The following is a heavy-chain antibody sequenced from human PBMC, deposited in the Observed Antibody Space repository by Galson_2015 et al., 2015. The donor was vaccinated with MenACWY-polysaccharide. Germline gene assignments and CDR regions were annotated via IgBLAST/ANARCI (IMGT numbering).Heavy chain of an antibody. CDR2: INYSGST. CDR3: ARAIAVAGQRRDFDL. CDR1: GGSISSYY. Sequence: SETLSLTCTASGGSISSYYWNWIRQPPGKGLEWVGYINYSGSTNHNPSLKSRVTMSVDTSKNQFSLNLTSVTDADTAVYYCARAIAVAGQRRDFDLWGRGTLVTVSS. D-gene: IGHD6-19*01. J-gene: IGHJ2*01. V-gene: IGHV4-59*01.